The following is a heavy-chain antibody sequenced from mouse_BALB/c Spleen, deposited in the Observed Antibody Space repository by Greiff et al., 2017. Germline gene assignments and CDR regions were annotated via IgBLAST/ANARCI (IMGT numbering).Heavy chain of an antibody. CDR2: IDPANGNT. J-gene: IGHJ2*01. V-gene: IGHV14-3*02. CDR3: ARGNGYEDFDY. D-gene: IGHD2-2*01. CDR1: GFNIKDTY. Sequence: EVQLQQSGAELVKPGASVKLSCTASGFNIKDTYMHWVKQRPEQGLEWIGRIDPANGNTKYDPKFQGKATITADTSSNTAYLQLSSLTSEDTAVYYCARGNGYEDFDYWGQGTTLTVSS.